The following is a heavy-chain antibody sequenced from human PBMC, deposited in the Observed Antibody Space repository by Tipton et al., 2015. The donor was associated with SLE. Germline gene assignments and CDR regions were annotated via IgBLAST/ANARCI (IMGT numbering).Heavy chain of an antibody. CDR3: ARGGESYDY. D-gene: IGHD1-26*01. V-gene: IGHV4-59*01. CDR1: GGSISSYY. J-gene: IGHJ4*02. CDR2: IYYSGST. Sequence: TLSLTRTVSGGSISSYYWSWIRQPPGKGPEWIGYIYYSGSTNYNPSLKSRVTISVDTSKNQFSLKLSSVTAADTAVYYCARGGESYDYWGQGTLVTVSS.